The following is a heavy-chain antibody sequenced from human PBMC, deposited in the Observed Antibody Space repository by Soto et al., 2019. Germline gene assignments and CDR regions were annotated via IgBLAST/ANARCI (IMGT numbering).Heavy chain of an antibody. V-gene: IGHV4-39*01. CDR2: IYYIGST. J-gene: IGHJ3*02. CDR3: ARSWGGSYIDAFDI. D-gene: IGHD1-26*01. Sequence: SETLSLTCPVSGVSISTTSYYWGWFRQPPGKGLEWIGSIYYIGSTYYNPSLKSRVTISVDTSKNQFSLMLNSVTAADTAVFYCARSWGGSYIDAFDIWGQGTLVTVSS. CDR1: GVSISTTSYY.